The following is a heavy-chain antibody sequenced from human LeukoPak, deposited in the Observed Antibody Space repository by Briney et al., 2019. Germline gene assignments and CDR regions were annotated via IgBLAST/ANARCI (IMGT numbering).Heavy chain of an antibody. D-gene: IGHD2-21*02. CDR2: INPNSGGT. J-gene: IGHJ4*02. V-gene: IGHV1-2*02. CDR1: GYTFTGYY. CDR3: ARVRGDWGSFDY. Sequence: GASVKVSCKASGYTFTGYYMHWVRQAPGQGLEWMGWINPNSGGTNYAQKFQSRVTMTRDTSISTAYMELSRLRSDDTAVYYCARVRGDWGSFDYWGQGTLVTVSS.